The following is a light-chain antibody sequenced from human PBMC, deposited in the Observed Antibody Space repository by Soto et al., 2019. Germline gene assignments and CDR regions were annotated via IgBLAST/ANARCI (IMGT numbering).Light chain of an antibody. J-gene: IGKJ1*01. V-gene: IGKV3-20*01. CDR2: DAS. Sequence: EIVLTQSPGTLSLSPGERATLSCRASQSVSSSYLACYQQKPGQAPRLLIYDASSRATGIPVRFSGSGSETDFTLTITRLEPEDFAVYYCQQYSSSRTFGQGTKVDIK. CDR1: QSVSSSY. CDR3: QQYSSSRT.